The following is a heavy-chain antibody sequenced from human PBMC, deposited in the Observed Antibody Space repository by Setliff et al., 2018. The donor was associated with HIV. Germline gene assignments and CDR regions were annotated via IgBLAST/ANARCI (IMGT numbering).Heavy chain of an antibody. CDR2: ISSKDGST. Sequence: HPGGSLRLSCAVSGFTLSTFSMSWVRQAPGKGLEWVSAISSKDGSTYYADSVRGRFTISRDNSKNTLYLQMNSLRAEDTAVYYCAKSSWWEPRAYWGQGTLVTVSS. D-gene: IGHD2-15*01. CDR3: AKSSWWEPRAY. V-gene: IGHV3-23*01. CDR1: GFTLSTFS. J-gene: IGHJ4*02.